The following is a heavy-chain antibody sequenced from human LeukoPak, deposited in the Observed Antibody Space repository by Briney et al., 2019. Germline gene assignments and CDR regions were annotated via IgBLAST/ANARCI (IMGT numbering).Heavy chain of an antibody. J-gene: IGHJ4*02. D-gene: IGHD2-2*02. CDR1: GYTFTGYY. CDR2: INPNSGGT. V-gene: IGHV1-2*02. CDR3: AREGKYCSSTSCYTTFDY. Sequence: ASVKVSCKASGYTFTGYYMHWVRQAPGQGLEWMGWINPNSGGTNYAQKFQGRATMTRDTSISAAYMELSRLRADDTAVYYCAREGKYCSSTSCYTTFDYWGQGTLVTVSS.